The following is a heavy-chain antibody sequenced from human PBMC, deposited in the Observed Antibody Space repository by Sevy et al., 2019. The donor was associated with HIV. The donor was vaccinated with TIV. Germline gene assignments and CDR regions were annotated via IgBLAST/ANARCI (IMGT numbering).Heavy chain of an antibody. J-gene: IGHJ6*02. CDR1: GGSISSYY. V-gene: IGHV4-59*01. Sequence: SETLSLTYTVSGGSISSYYWSWIRQPPGKGLEWIGYIYYSGSTNYNPSLKSRVTISVDTSKNQFSLKLSSVTAADTAVYYCARTGIAAPGYYYYYGMDVWGQGTTVTVSS. CDR2: IYYSGST. D-gene: IGHD6-13*01. CDR3: ARTGIAAPGYYYYYGMDV.